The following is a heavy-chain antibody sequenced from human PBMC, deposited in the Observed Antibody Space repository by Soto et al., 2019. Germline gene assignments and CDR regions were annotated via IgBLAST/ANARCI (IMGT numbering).Heavy chain of an antibody. D-gene: IGHD7-27*01. V-gene: IGHV3-21*01. CDR1: GFTFSSYS. CDR2: ISSSSSYI. J-gene: IGHJ3*02. CDR3: ARVLTGDAFDI. Sequence: GGSLRLSCAASGFTFSSYSMNWVRQAPGKGLEWVSSISSSSSYIYYADSVKGRFTISRDNAKNSLYLQMNSLRAEDTAVYYCARVLTGDAFDIWGQGTMVTVSS.